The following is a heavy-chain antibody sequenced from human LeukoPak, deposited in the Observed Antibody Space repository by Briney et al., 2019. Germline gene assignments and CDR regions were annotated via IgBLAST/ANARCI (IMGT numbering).Heavy chain of an antibody. CDR2: IYTSEST. Sequence: SEPLSLTCTVSGGSISSYYWSWIRQHAGKGPEWIGRIYTSESTNYNPALKSRVSMSVDTSKNQFSLKLSSVTAADTAVYYCARVAYSSSWYYFDYWGQGSLVTVSS. CDR3: ARVAYSSSWYYFDY. CDR1: GGSISSYY. D-gene: IGHD6-13*01. V-gene: IGHV4-4*07. J-gene: IGHJ4*02.